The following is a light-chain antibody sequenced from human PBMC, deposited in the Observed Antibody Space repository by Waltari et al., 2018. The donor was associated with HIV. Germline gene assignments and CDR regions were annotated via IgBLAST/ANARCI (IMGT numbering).Light chain of an antibody. CDR2: EVT. CDR1: SSDVGVYNY. V-gene: IGLV2-8*01. CDR3: CSYAGSDVV. J-gene: IGLJ2*01. Sequence: QSALTQPPSASGSSGQSVTISCTGTSSDVGVYNYISWYQQHPGKAPKLMIFEVTKRPSGVPDRFSGSKSGNTASLTVSGLQAEDEAVYYCCSYAGSDVVFGGGTKLTVL.